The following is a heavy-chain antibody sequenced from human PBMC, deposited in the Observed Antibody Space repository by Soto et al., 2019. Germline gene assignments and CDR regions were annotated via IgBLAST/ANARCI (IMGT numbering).Heavy chain of an antibody. V-gene: IGHV3-9*01. CDR3: AKARLWGGDGYNSYYYNAMDV. CDR1: GFTFDGYA. D-gene: IGHD3-16*01. Sequence: PGGSLRLSCAASGFTFDGYAMYWVRQAPGKGLEWVSGISWNSGRIGYADSVKGRFTISRDNAKNSLYLQMNSLRPEDTALYYCAKARLWGGDGYNSYYYNAMDVWGQGTTVTVSS. J-gene: IGHJ6*02. CDR2: ISWNSGRI.